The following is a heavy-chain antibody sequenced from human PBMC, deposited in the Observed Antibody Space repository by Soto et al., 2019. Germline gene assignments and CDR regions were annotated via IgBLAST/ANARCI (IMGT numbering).Heavy chain of an antibody. CDR3: PRGPGSRYITLPQYFDC. CDR2: ISRSSLNT. V-gene: IGHV3-11*06. Sequence: GGSLRVSCAASGFTFSFYYMSWIRQAQGKGLERVLYISRSSLNTNYADSVSGRFTMSRDPARNSLYLQMHSLRAEDTAPSYCPRGPGSRYITLPQYFDCRAQQSLVTVSS. J-gene: IGHJ4*03. CDR1: GFTFSFYY. D-gene: IGHD6-13*01.